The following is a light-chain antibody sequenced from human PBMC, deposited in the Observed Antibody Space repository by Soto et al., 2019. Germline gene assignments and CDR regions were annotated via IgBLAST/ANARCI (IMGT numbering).Light chain of an antibody. Sequence: ETVLTQSPATLSLSPGERFTLSCRASQSVSSNLAWYQQKPGQAPSLLIYGAFTRATGIPARFSGTGSGTEFTLTISSLQSEDFALYYCQQYNDWPLTFGQGTKVDIK. CDR1: QSVSSN. V-gene: IGKV3-15*01. CDR2: GAF. CDR3: QQYNDWPLT. J-gene: IGKJ1*01.